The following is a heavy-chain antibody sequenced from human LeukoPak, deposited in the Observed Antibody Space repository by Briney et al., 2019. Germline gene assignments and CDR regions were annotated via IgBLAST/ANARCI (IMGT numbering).Heavy chain of an antibody. J-gene: IGHJ6*03. CDR3: ARGPPRGKYYYMDV. D-gene: IGHD1-1*01. Sequence: GGSLRLSCAASGFTFSSFDMQWVRHPTGQGLEWVSTIGTASETYYPGSVEGRFTLSRDNAKNSLYLQMNSLTAGDTAVYYCARGPPRGKYYYMDVWGKGTTVTVSS. CDR2: IGTASET. V-gene: IGHV3-13*01. CDR1: GFTFSSFD.